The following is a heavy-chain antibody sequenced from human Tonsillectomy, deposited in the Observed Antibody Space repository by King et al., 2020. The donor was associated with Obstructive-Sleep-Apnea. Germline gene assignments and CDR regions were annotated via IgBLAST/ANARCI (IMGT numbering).Heavy chain of an antibody. CDR2: INHSGST. D-gene: IGHD6-13*01. CDR3: ARSHPSPLYSSTLRRCWFDP. J-gene: IGHJ5*02. Sequence: VQLQQWGAGLLKPSETLSLTCAVYGGSFSGYYWNWIRQPPGKGLEWIGEINHSGSTNYNPSLKSRVTISVDTSKNHFSLKLNFLTAADTAVDYCARSHPSPLYSSTLRRCWFDPWGQGTLVTVSS. V-gene: IGHV4-34*01. CDR1: GGSFSGYY.